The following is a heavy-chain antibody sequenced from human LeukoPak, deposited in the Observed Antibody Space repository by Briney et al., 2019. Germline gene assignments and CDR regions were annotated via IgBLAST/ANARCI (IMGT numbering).Heavy chain of an antibody. CDR1: GFTFSSYG. CDR2: ISYDGSKE. CDR3: AKGKALLEYYFDY. V-gene: IGHV3-30*18. D-gene: IGHD2-15*01. Sequence: GGSLRLSCVASGFTFSSYGMHWVRQAPGKGPEWVAAISYDGSKEYYADSVKGRFSISRDNSKNTLYLQMNSLRAEDTAVFYCAKGKALLEYYFDYWGQGTLVTVSS. J-gene: IGHJ4*02.